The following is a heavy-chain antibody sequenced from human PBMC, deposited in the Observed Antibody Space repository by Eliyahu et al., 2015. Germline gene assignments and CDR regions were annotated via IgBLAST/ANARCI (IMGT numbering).Heavy chain of an antibody. Sequence: QVQVVQSGAEVKKPGASVKXSXKASGYAFTXXXXSWVRKAXGQGLEWMGWISAYNGNTNYAQKLQGRVTMTTDTSTSTAYMELRSLRSDDTAVYYCAKNLPHSTYYGMDVWGQETTVTVSS. V-gene: IGHV1-18*01. CDR2: ISAYNGNT. CDR3: AKNLPHSTYYGMDV. J-gene: IGHJ6*02. D-gene: IGHD6-13*01. CDR1: GYAFTXXX.